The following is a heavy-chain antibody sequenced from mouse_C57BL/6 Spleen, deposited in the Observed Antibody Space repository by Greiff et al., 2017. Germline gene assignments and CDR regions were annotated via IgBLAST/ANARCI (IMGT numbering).Heavy chain of an antibody. CDR1: GYTFTDYY. Sequence: QVQLKQSGPELVKPGASVKISCKASGYTFTDYYINWVKQRPGQGLEWIGWIFPGSGSTYYNEKFKGKATLTVDKSSSTAYMLLSSLTSEDSAVYFCARKGVHYYGSSWYFDVWGTGTTVTVSS. CDR2: IFPGSGST. D-gene: IGHD1-1*01. CDR3: ARKGVHYYGSSWYFDV. V-gene: IGHV1-75*01. J-gene: IGHJ1*03.